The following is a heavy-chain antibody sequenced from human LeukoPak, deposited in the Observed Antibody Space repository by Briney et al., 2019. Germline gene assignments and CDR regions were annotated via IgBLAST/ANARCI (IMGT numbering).Heavy chain of an antibody. V-gene: IGHV3-23*01. J-gene: IGHJ4*02. CDR1: GFTFSSYA. Sequence: HPGGSLRLSCAASGFTFSSYAMSWVRQAPGKGLEWVSAISGSGGSTYYADSVKGRFTISRDNSKNTLYLQMNSLRAEDTAVYYCVKTGDSGGYYSSDYWGQGTLVTVSS. CDR3: VKTGDSGGYYSSDY. CDR2: ISGSGGST. D-gene: IGHD3-22*01.